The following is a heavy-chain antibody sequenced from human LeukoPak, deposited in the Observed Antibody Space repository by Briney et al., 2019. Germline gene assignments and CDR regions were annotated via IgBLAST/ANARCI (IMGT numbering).Heavy chain of an antibody. CDR1: GYTFTSYG. CDR2: ISAYNGNT. CDR3: ARDRVYCSGGSCYWFDP. D-gene: IGHD2-15*01. Sequence: ASVKVSCKASGYTFTSYGISWVRQAPGQGLEWMGWISAYNGNTNYAQKLQGRVTMTTDISTSTAYMELRSLRSDDTAVYYCARDRVYCSGGSCYWFDPWGQGTLVTVSS. J-gene: IGHJ5*02. V-gene: IGHV1-18*01.